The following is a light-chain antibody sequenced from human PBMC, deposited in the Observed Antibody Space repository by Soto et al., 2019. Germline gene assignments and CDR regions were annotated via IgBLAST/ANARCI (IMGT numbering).Light chain of an antibody. CDR1: QSISRW. J-gene: IGKJ2*01. CDR3: QQYNAYPYN. CDR2: KAS. V-gene: IGKV1-5*03. Sequence: DIQMTQSPSTLSASVGDRVTITCRASQSISRWVAWYQQTPGKAPKLLIYKASSLESGVPSRFSGSGSGTEFTLTISSLQPDDCATYYCQQYNAYPYNFGQGTKLEIK.